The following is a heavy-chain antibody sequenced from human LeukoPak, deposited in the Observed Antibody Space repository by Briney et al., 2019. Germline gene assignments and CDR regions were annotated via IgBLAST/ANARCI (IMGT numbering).Heavy chain of an antibody. V-gene: IGHV4-39*02. CDR1: GGSISSSSYY. Sequence: TSETLSLTCTVSGGSISSSSYYWGWIRQPPGKGLEWIGSIYYSGSTYYGPSLKSRATISVDTSKNHFSLKLSSVTAADTAVYYCARRATNWGSFDYWGQGNPVTASS. CDR2: IYYSGST. D-gene: IGHD7-27*01. CDR3: ARRATNWGSFDY. J-gene: IGHJ4*02.